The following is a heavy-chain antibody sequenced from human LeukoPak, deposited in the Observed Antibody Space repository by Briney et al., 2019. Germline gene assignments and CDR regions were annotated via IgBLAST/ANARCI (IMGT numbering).Heavy chain of an antibody. Sequence: GGSLRLSCEASGFTFSSYAMIWVRQAPGKGLEWVSAISGGGGSIYYADSVKGRFTISRDNSKNTVYLQMNSLRAEDTAVYYCAKDRSDYYAMDVRGQGTTATVSS. CDR1: GFTFSSYA. J-gene: IGHJ6*02. CDR3: AKDRSDYYAMDV. CDR2: ISGGGGSI. V-gene: IGHV3-23*01.